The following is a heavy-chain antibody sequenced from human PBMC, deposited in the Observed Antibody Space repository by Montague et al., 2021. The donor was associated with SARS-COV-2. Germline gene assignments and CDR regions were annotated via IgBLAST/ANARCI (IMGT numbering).Heavy chain of an antibody. J-gene: IGHJ6*02. Sequence: SLRLSCAASGFLFSNYAMHWVRQAPGKGLEWVAAISHDGSKTYYADSVKGRFTISRDNSKDALFLQLNSLRGEDTALYYCARDEPVDASYDNGWYDHPYYYGMAVWGQGTTVSVSS. CDR2: ISHDGSKT. CDR3: ARDEPVDASYDNGWYDHPYYYGMAV. V-gene: IGHV3-30*04. CDR1: GFLFSNYA. D-gene: IGHD6-19*01.